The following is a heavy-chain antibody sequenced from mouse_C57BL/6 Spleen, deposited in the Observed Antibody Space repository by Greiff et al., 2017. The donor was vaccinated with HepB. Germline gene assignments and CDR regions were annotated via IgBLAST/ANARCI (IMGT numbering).Heavy chain of an antibody. CDR3: ARGGYGSSYGLAY. CDR1: GYTFTSYW. D-gene: IGHD1-1*01. CDR2: IHPNSGST. V-gene: IGHV1-64*01. Sequence: QVQLQQPGAELVKPGASVKLSCKASGYTFTSYWMHWVKQRPGQGLEWIGMIHPNSGSTNYNEKFKSKATLTVDKSSSTAYMQLSSLTSEESAVYYCARGGYGSSYGLAYWGQGTLVTVSA. J-gene: IGHJ3*01.